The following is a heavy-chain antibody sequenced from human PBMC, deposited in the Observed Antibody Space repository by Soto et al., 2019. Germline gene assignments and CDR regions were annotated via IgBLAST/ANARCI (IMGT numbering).Heavy chain of an antibody. J-gene: IGHJ6*02. CDR3: ATRIFGVVILVYYYYGMDV. CDR2: ISGSGGST. Sequence: PGGSLRLSCAASGFTFSSYAMSWVRQAPGKGLEWVSAISGSGGSTYYADSVKGRFTISRDNSKNTLYLQMNSLRAEDTAVYYCATRIFGVVILVYYYYGMDVWGQGTTGTVSS. CDR1: GFTFSSYA. V-gene: IGHV3-23*01. D-gene: IGHD3-3*01.